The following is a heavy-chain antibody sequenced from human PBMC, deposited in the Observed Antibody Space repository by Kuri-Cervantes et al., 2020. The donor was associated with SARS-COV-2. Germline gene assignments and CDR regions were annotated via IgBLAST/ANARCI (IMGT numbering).Heavy chain of an antibody. Sequence: GESLKIPCAASEFTFSSYWMSWVRQAPGRGLEWVANIMPDGSDTYYVDSVKGRFTVSRDNAKNLLYRQMNSLRGEATAVYYCARGNDFWNGHSAPFYYMDVWGKGTTVTVSS. J-gene: IGHJ6*03. V-gene: IGHV3-7*03. CDR2: IMPDGSDT. CDR3: ARGNDFWNGHSAPFYYMDV. D-gene: IGHD3-3*01. CDR1: EFTFSSYW.